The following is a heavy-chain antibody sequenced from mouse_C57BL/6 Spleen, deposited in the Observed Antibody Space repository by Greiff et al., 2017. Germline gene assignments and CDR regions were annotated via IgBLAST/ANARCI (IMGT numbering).Heavy chain of an antibody. Sequence: DVHLVESGEGLVKPGGSLKLSCAASGFTFSSYAMSWVRQTPEKRLEWVAYISSGGDYIYYADTVKGRFTISRDTARNTLYLQMSSLKSEDTAMYYCTRGIYYDYDVWYFDVWGTGTTVTVSS. CDR3: TRGIYYDYDVWYFDV. CDR2: ISSGGDYI. CDR1: GFTFSSYA. J-gene: IGHJ1*03. V-gene: IGHV5-9-1*02. D-gene: IGHD2-4*01.